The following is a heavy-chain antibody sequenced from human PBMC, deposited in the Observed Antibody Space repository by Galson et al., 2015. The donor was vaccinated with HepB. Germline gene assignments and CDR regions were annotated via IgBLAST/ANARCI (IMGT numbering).Heavy chain of an antibody. D-gene: IGHD4-17*01. CDR1: GFTFSDYY. V-gene: IGHV3-11*06. CDR2: ISSSTPYT. J-gene: IGHJ4*02. CDR3: ARVADADYGDHSHFDY. Sequence: SLRLSCAASGFTFSDYYMSWIRQAPGKGLEWLSYISSSTPYTTYADSVKGRFTISRDNAKNSLFLQINSLRAEDTAVYYCARVADADYGDHSHFDYWGQGTLVTVSS.